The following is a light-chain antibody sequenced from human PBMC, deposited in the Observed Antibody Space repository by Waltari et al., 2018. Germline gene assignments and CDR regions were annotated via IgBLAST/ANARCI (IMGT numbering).Light chain of an antibody. J-gene: IGLJ1*01. CDR3: SSYAGSNNFV. Sequence: QSALTQPPSASGSPGQSVTISCTGTSSDVGGFNYVSWYQQHPGKPPKLMIFDVSKRPSGVPDRFSGSKSGNTASLPVSGLQAEDEADYYCSSYAGSNNFVFGTLTKVTVL. CDR2: DVS. CDR1: SSDVGGFNY. V-gene: IGLV2-8*01.